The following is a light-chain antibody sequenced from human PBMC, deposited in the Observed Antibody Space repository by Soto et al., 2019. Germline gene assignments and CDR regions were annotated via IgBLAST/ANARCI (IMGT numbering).Light chain of an antibody. Sequence: QSALTQPASVSGSPGQSIAISCTGTFSDVGGYDYVSWYQQHPDKAPKLMIYEVTKRPSGVSNRFSGSKSGNTASLTISWLQPEDEADYFCCSYAGTVAYVFGTGTKVTVL. CDR3: CSYAGTVAYV. CDR1: FSDVGGYDY. J-gene: IGLJ1*01. V-gene: IGLV2-14*01. CDR2: EVT.